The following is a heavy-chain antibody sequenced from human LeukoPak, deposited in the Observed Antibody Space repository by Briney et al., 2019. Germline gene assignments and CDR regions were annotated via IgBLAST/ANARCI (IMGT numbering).Heavy chain of an antibody. CDR1: GGSISSSSYY. J-gene: IGHJ4*02. Sequence: PSETLSLTCTVSGGSISSSSYYWGWIRQPPGKGLEWIGEIYHSGSTNYNPSLKSRVTISVDKSKNQFSLKLSSVTAADTAVYYCARAETRYYYDSSGPNPHYWGQGTLVTVSS. V-gene: IGHV4-39*07. CDR3: ARAETRYYYDSSGPNPHY. D-gene: IGHD3-22*01. CDR2: IYHSGST.